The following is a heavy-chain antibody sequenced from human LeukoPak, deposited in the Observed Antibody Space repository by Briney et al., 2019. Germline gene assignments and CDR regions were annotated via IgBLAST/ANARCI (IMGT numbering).Heavy chain of an antibody. D-gene: IGHD6-13*01. CDR2: IYPGDSDA. V-gene: IGHV5-51*01. CDR1: GYSFTSYW. Sequence: GESLKISCKGSGYSFTSYWIGWVRQMPGKGLEWMGIIYPGDSDARYSPSFQGQVTISADKSITTAYLQWSSLKASDTAVYYCARPRIAAAGVNALDIWGQGTMVTVSS. J-gene: IGHJ3*02. CDR3: ARPRIAAAGVNALDI.